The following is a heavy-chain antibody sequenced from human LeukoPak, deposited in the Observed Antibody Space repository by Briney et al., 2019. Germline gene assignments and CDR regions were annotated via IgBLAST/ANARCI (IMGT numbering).Heavy chain of an antibody. J-gene: IGHJ4*02. Sequence: ASVKVPCKASGYTFTNYYMHWVRQAPGQGLQWMGIINPSGGSTSYSQKFQGRVTMTRDTSTSTVYMELSSLRSEDTAVYYCARESGVTTYYFDYWGQGTLVTVSS. CDR1: GYTFTNYY. D-gene: IGHD3-10*01. CDR3: ARESGVTTYYFDY. V-gene: IGHV1-46*01. CDR2: INPSGGST.